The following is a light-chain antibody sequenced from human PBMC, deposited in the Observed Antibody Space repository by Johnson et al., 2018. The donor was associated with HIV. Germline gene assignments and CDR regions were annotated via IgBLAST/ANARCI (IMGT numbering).Light chain of an antibody. CDR1: SSNIGNNY. J-gene: IGLJ1*01. CDR2: ENN. Sequence: QSVLTQPPSVSAAPGQKVTISCSGSSSNIGNNYVSWYQQLPGTAPKLLIYENNKRPSGIPDRFSGSKSGTSATLGITGLQTGDEADYYCATWDSSLTTRGVFGSGTKVTVL. CDR3: ATWDSSLTTRGV. V-gene: IGLV1-51*02.